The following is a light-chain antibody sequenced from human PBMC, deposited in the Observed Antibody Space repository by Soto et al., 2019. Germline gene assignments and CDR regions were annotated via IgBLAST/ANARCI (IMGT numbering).Light chain of an antibody. J-gene: IGKJ1*01. V-gene: IGKV2-30*02. Sequence: DVVMTQSPLSLPVTLGQPASISCRSSQSLIHSDGNIYLNWFQQRPGQSPRRLIYKVSDRDSGVXDTXSGSGSGTDFTLKIRRLEDDDVGVSYCMQGTHWPWTFGHGTEVEIK. CDR2: KVS. CDR3: MQGTHWPWT. CDR1: QSLIHSDGNIY.